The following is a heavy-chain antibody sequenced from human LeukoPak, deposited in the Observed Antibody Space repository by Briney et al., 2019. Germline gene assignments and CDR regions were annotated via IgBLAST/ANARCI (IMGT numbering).Heavy chain of an antibody. J-gene: IGHJ4*02. CDR2: ISSNGGNT. D-gene: IGHD6-19*01. CDR3: ARKAVGTSLTSISDKTPFDY. CDR1: GFTFSSFA. V-gene: IGHV3-64*01. Sequence: GGSLRLSCAASGFTFSSFALHWVRQAPGKGLEYVSAISSNGGNTYYANSVKGRFTISRDNSRNTLYLQMGSLRGEDTAVYYCARKAVGTSLTSISDKTPFDYWGQGTLVTVSS.